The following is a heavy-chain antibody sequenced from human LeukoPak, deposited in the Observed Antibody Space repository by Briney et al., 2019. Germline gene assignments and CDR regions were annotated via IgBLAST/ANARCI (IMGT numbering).Heavy chain of an antibody. Sequence: NPGGSLRLSCAASGFTFSSYSMNWVRQAPGKGLEWVSPISSSSSYIYYADSVKGRFTISRDNAKNSLYLQMNSLRAEDTAVYYCARDHRGATSVYWGQGTLVTVSS. V-gene: IGHV3-21*01. CDR3: ARDHRGATSVY. J-gene: IGHJ4*02. D-gene: IGHD1-26*01. CDR2: ISSSSSYI. CDR1: GFTFSSYS.